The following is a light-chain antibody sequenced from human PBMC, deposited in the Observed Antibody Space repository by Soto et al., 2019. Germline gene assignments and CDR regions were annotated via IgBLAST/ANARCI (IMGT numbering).Light chain of an antibody. CDR1: SSNIGSNY. CDR2: RNN. J-gene: IGLJ2*01. Sequence: QSVLTQPPSASGTPGQRVTISCSGSSSNIGSNYVYWYQQLPGTAPKLLIYRNNQRPSGVPDRFSGYKSGTSASLAISGLRPEDEADYYCAAWDDSLRGVFGGGTKLTVL. CDR3: AAWDDSLRGV. V-gene: IGLV1-47*01.